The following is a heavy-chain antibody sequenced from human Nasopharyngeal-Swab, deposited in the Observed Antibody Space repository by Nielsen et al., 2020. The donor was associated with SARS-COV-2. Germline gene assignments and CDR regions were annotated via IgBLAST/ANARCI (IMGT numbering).Heavy chain of an antibody. CDR1: GVSFSGYY. CDR3: ARDYYYDSSVFDY. J-gene: IGHJ4*02. CDR2: INHSGST. V-gene: IGHV4-34*01. D-gene: IGHD3-22*01. Sequence: SETLSLTCAVYGVSFSGYYWSWIRQPPGKGLEWIGEINHSGSTNYNPSLKSRVSISVDTSKNQFSLKLSSVTAADTAVYYCARDYYYDSSVFDYWGQGTLVTVSS.